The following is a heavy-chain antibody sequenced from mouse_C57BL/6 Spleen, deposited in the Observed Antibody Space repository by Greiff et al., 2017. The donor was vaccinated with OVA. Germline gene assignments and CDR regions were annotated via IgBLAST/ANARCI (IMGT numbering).Heavy chain of an antibody. Sequence: VQLQQSGPELVKPGASVKISCKASGYTFTDYYMNWVKQSHGKSLEWIGDINPNNGGTSYNQKFKGKATLTVDKSSSTAYMELRSLTSEDSAVYYCARAGNYCYAMDYWGQGTSVTVSS. D-gene: IGHD2-1*01. CDR1: GYTFTDYY. V-gene: IGHV1-26*01. CDR2: INPNNGGT. J-gene: IGHJ4*01. CDR3: ARAGNYCYAMDY.